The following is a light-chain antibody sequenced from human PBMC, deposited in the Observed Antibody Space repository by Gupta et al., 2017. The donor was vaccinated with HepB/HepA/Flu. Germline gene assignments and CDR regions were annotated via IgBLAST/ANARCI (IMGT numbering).Light chain of an antibody. CDR2: GAS. CDR3: QQDNNWPIT. Sequence: EIVMTQSLATLSVSPGERATLSCRASQSVNNHLAWYQQKPGQAPRILIFGASTRATDIPARFSGSGSGTEFTLTISSLQSEDFAIYYCQQDNNWPITFGGGTKVEIK. J-gene: IGKJ4*01. CDR1: QSVNNH. V-gene: IGKV3-15*01.